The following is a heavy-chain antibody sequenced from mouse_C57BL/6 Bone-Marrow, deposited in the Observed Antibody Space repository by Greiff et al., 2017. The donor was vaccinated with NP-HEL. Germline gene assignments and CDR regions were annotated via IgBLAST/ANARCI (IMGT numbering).Heavy chain of an antibody. CDR1: GFNIKDYY. J-gene: IGHJ2*01. V-gene: IGHV14-2*01. Sequence: VQLQQSGAELVKPGASVKLSCTASGFNIKDYYMHWVKQRTEQGLEWIGRIDPEDGETKYASKFQGKATITADTSSNTAYLQLSSLTSEDTAVYYCARDGNYYGSSDYWGQGTTLTVSS. CDR2: IDPEDGET. D-gene: IGHD1-1*01. CDR3: ARDGNYYGSSDY.